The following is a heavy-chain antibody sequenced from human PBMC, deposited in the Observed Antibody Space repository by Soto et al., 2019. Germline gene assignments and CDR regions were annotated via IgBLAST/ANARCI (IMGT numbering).Heavy chain of an antibody. CDR3: ARDQAGAGVGGMDV. Sequence: SETLSLTCTVSGGSISSYYWSWLRQPPGKGQEWIRYIYYSGSTNYNPSLKSRVTISVDTSKNQFSLKLSSVTAADTAVYYCARDQAGAGVGGMDVWGQGTMVTVSS. V-gene: IGHV4-59*01. CDR1: GGSISSYY. D-gene: IGHD6-13*01. J-gene: IGHJ6*02. CDR2: IYYSGST.